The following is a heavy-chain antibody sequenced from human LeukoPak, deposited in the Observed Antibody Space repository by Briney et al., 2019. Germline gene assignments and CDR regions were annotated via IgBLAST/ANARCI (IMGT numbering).Heavy chain of an antibody. V-gene: IGHV3-30*18. D-gene: IGHD6-13*01. Sequence: GGSLRLACAASGFTFSSYGMHWVRQAPGKGLEWVAVISYDGSNYYYADSVKGRFSISRDDSKNTLYLQMNSLRAEDTAVYYCVKDKMSSWSFDYWGQGTLVTVSS. CDR3: VKDKMSSWSFDY. CDR1: GFTFSSYG. CDR2: ISYDGSNY. J-gene: IGHJ4*02.